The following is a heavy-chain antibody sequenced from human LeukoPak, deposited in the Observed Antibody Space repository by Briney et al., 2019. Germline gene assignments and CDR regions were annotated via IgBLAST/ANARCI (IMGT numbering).Heavy chain of an antibody. V-gene: IGHV3-66*01. CDR3: ARESAEYYYDSSGYLGKYNWFDP. J-gene: IGHJ5*02. CDR1: GVSISSYY. Sequence: ETLSLTCTVSGVSISSYYWNWIRQPPGKGLEWVSAISGSGGNTYYADSVKGRFTISRDNSKNTLYLQMNSLRAEDTAVYYCARESAEYYYDSSGYLGKYNWFDPWGQGTLVTVSS. D-gene: IGHD3-22*01. CDR2: ISGSGGNT.